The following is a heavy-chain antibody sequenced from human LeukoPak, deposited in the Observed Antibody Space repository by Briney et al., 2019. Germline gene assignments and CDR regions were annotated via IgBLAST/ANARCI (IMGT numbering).Heavy chain of an antibody. CDR2: INPSGGST. D-gene: IGHD2/OR15-2a*01. J-gene: IGHJ3*02. CDR3: ARVSFYDTPFAFHI. Sequence: GSVKVSCKASGYTFTSYYIHWVRQAPGQGLEWMGVINPSGGSTSYAQKFQGRVTMTRDTSTSTVYMELSSLTSEDTAVYYCARVSFYDTPFAFHIWGQGTMVTVSS. V-gene: IGHV1-46*01. CDR1: GYTFTSYY.